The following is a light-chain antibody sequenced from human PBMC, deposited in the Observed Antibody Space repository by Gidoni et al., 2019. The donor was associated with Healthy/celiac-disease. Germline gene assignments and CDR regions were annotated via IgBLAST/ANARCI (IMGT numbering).Light chain of an antibody. Sequence: DIQLTQSPSFLSASVGDRVTITCRASQGISRYLAWYQQKPGKAPKLLIYAASTLQSGVPSRFSGSGSGTEFTLTISSLQPEDCATYYCQQLNSYPLYTFGQGTKLEIK. J-gene: IGKJ2*01. CDR1: QGISRY. V-gene: IGKV1-9*01. CDR3: QQLNSYPLYT. CDR2: AAS.